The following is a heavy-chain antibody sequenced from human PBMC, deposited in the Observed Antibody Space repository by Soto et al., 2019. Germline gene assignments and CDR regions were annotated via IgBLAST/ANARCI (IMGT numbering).Heavy chain of an antibody. CDR1: GGSISSSSYY. Sequence: SETLSLTCTVSGGSISSSSYYWGWIRQPPGKGLEWIGSIYYSGSTYYNPSLKSRVTISVDTSKNQFSLKLSSVTAADTAVYYCAVDYDFWSGPYYYYGMDVWGQGITVTVSS. CDR2: IYYSGST. V-gene: IGHV4-39*01. J-gene: IGHJ6*02. D-gene: IGHD3-3*01. CDR3: AVDYDFWSGPYYYYGMDV.